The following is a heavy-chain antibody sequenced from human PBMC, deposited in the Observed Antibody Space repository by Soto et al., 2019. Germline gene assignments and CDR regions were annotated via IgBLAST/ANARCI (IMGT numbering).Heavy chain of an antibody. J-gene: IGHJ3*02. Sequence: QVQLQESGPGLVKASETLSLTCTVSGGSVSSGSFYWSWIRQPPGKGLEWIGYIHYSGRTNHNPSLKSRVTISVDTSKNQFSLKLSSVTAADTAVYYCARDYTGDYALYDAFDIWGQGTMVTVSS. CDR3: ARDYTGDYALYDAFDI. CDR1: GGSVSSGSFY. V-gene: IGHV4-61*01. D-gene: IGHD4-17*01. CDR2: IHYSGRT.